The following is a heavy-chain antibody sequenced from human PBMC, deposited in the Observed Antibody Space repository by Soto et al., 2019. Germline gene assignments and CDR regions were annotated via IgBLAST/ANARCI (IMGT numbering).Heavy chain of an antibody. Sequence: SETLSLTCTVSGGSISSYYWSWIRQPAGKGLEWIGRIYTSGSTNYNPSLKSRVTMSVDTSKNQFSLKLSSVTAADTAVYYCARDIGLXYDFWSGPYYYYYGMDVWGQGTTVTVSS. CDR1: GGSISSYY. J-gene: IGHJ6*02. CDR3: ARDIGLXYDFWSGPYYYYYGMDV. D-gene: IGHD3-3*01. V-gene: IGHV4-4*07. CDR2: IYTSGST.